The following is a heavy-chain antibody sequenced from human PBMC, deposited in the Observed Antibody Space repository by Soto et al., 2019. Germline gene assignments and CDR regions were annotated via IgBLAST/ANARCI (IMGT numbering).Heavy chain of an antibody. CDR3: AGRAITIFGVVITPSAFDI. CDR1: GGSISSGDYY. CDR2: IYYSGST. D-gene: IGHD3-3*01. Sequence: PSETLSLTCTVSGGSISSGDYYWSWIRQPPGKGLEWIGYIYYSGSTYYNPSPKSRVTISVDTSKNQFSLKLSSVTAADTAVYYCAGRAITIFGVVITPSAFDIWGQGTMVTVSS. V-gene: IGHV4-30-4*01. J-gene: IGHJ3*02.